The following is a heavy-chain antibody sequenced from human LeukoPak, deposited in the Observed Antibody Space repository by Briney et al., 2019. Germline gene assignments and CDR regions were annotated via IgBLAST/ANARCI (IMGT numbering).Heavy chain of an antibody. J-gene: IGHJ4*02. Sequence: SVKVSCKASGGTFSSYAINWVRQAPGQGLEWMGGIIPIFGTANYEQKFQGRVTITTDESTSTAYMELSSLRSEDRAVYYCARGPRGDYWGQGTLVTVSS. CDR3: ARGPRGDY. CDR2: IIPIFGTA. CDR1: GGTFSSYA. V-gene: IGHV1-69*05.